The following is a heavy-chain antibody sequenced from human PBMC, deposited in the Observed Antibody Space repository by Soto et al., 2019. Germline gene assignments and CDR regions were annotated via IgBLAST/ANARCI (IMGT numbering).Heavy chain of an antibody. CDR1: GGTFSSYA. J-gene: IGHJ5*02. CDR3: ARDMSPPPVITTNPSIWFDP. CDR2: IIPIFGTA. V-gene: IGHV1-69*13. Sequence: ASVKVSCKASGGTFSSYAISWVRQAPGQGLEWMGGIIPIFGTANYAQKFQGRVTITADESTSTAYMELSSLRSEDTAVYYCARDMSPPPVITTNPSIWFDPWGQGTLVTVSS. D-gene: IGHD3-22*01.